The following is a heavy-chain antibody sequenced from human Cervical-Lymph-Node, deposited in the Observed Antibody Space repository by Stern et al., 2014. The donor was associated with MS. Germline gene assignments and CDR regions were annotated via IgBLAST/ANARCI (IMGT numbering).Heavy chain of an antibody. D-gene: IGHD6-13*01. Sequence: VQLVQAGPEVRKPGSSVKVSCKASGGTFKNLAFTWVRQAPGQGLEWLGRITPIFGTSDFAQKFQDRVTLTADKSTATAYMELSSLKSDDTAVYYCASAHYTASWCNYWGQGTLVTVSS. CDR1: GGTFKNLA. CDR3: ASAHYTASWCNY. J-gene: IGHJ4*02. CDR2: ITPIFGTS. V-gene: IGHV1-69*06.